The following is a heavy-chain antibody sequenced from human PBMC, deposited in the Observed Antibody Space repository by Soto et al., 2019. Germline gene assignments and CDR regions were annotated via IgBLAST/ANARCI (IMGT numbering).Heavy chain of an antibody. V-gene: IGHV5-51*01. CDR2: IQPGGPEI. Sequence: SGDSIAAYLFAWVRPMPGKGLEWIGIIQPGGPEIRYSPSVEGQVTISADKSIRTAYLQWGSLKASDTAKYYCAKRRACGNDYFFLSAMDVLGPGTTVSVS. J-gene: IGHJ6*02. CDR3: AKRRACGNDYFFLSAMDV. CDR1: GDSIAAYL. D-gene: IGHD4-17*01.